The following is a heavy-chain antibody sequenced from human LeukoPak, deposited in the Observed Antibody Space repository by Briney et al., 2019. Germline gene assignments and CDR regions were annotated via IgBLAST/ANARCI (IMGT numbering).Heavy chain of an antibody. V-gene: IGHV3-43D*03. CDR2: ISWDGGST. Sequence: GGSLRLSCAASGFTFDDYAMHWVRQAPGKGLEWVSLISWDGGSTYYADSVKGRFTISRDNSKNSLYLQMNSLRAGDTAVYYCARGAQNVAAADNWFDPWGQGTLVTVSS. D-gene: IGHD2-2*01. CDR3: ARGAQNVAAADNWFDP. CDR1: GFTFDDYA. J-gene: IGHJ5*02.